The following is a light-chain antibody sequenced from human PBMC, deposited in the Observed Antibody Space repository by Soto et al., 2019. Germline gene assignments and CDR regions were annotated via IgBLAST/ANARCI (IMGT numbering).Light chain of an antibody. CDR3: SSYAGSNNFV. Sequence: QSALTQPASVSGSPGQSIIISCTGTSSGVGAYNYVSWYQQHPDKAPKVMIYEVTKRPSGVPDRFSGSKSGNTASLTVSGLQAEDEADYYCSSYAGSNNFVFGTGTKVTVL. J-gene: IGLJ1*01. CDR1: SSGVGAYNY. V-gene: IGLV2-8*01. CDR2: EVT.